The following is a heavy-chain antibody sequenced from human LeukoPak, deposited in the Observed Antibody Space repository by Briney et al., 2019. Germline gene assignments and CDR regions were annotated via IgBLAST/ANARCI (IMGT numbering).Heavy chain of an antibody. CDR1: GGTFSNYA. CDR3: ARGPLSSTSRHAADY. CDR2: IIPIFGTA. J-gene: IGHJ4*02. Sequence: SVKVSCKASGGTFSNYAISRVRQAPGQGLEWMGGIIPIFGTANYAQKFQGRVTITTDESTSTAYMELSSLRSEDTAVYYCARGPLSSTSRHAADYWGQGTLVTVSS. D-gene: IGHD2-2*01. V-gene: IGHV1-69*05.